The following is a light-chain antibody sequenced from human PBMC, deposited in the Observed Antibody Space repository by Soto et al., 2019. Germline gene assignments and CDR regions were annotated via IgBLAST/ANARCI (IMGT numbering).Light chain of an antibody. CDR2: DVS. CDR3: SSYTSSGTHVV. Sequence: QSALTQPASVSGSPGQSITISCTGTSSDVGGYGYVSWYQQHPGKAPKLMIYDVSNRPSGISNRFSGSKSGNTASLTISGLQAEDEADYYCSSYTSSGTHVVFGGGTKVTVL. J-gene: IGLJ2*01. CDR1: SSDVGGYGY. V-gene: IGLV2-14*03.